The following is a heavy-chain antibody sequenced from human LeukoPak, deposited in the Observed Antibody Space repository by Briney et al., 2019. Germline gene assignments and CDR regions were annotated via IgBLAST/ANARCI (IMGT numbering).Heavy chain of an antibody. Sequence: GGSLRLSCEACGFTFSSYGMHWVRQAPGKGLEWVAIISYDGSNKYYADSVKGRFTISRDNSKNTLYLQMDSLRAEDTAVYYCAKDLADVYNYFAFDYWGQGTQVTVSS. CDR2: ISYDGSNK. D-gene: IGHD5-24*01. V-gene: IGHV3-30*18. CDR3: AKDLADVYNYFAFDY. CDR1: GFTFSSYG. J-gene: IGHJ4*02.